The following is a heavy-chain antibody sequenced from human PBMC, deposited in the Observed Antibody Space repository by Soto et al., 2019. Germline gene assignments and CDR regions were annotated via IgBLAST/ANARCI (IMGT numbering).Heavy chain of an antibody. D-gene: IGHD3-3*01. Sequence: PSETLSLTCAVSGGSISSGGYSWSWIRQPPGKGLEWIGYIYHSGSTYYNPSLKSRVTISVDRSKNQFSLKLSSVTAADTAVYYCARANYDPAYNWFDPWGQGTLVTVSS. CDR2: IYHSGST. CDR1: GGSISSGGYS. J-gene: IGHJ5*02. V-gene: IGHV4-30-2*01. CDR3: ARANYDPAYNWFDP.